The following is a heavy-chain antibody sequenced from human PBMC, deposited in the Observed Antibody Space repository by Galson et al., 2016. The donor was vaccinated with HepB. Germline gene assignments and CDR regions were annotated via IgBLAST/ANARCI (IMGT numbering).Heavy chain of an antibody. CDR1: GFTFSTYW. CDR3: ARDRDARPYDS. J-gene: IGHJ4*02. D-gene: IGHD5-24*01. V-gene: IGHV3-74*01. CDR2: IGSDGIST. Sequence: SLRLSCAASGFTFSTYWMHWIRQAPGKGLEWVSRIGSDGISTNYVDSVKGRFTISRDTSKNMLYLQMNSLRAEGTAVYYCARDRDARPYDSWGQGTLVTVSS.